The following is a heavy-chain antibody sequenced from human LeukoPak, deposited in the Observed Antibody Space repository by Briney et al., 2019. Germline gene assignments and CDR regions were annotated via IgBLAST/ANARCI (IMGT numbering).Heavy chain of an antibody. CDR3: ARPYYYDSRIDP. D-gene: IGHD3-22*01. CDR2: RYYSGST. V-gene: IGHV4-30-4*02. J-gene: IGHJ5*02. CDR1: RGSLSSGDYS. Sequence: SEALFLTCTVSRGSLSSGDYSWSWIRQPPGKGLERIAYRYYSGSTYDTPSIKSRVTISADTSKNQLSLKLSSVTDADTAVYYCARPYYYDSRIDPWGQGILVTVSS.